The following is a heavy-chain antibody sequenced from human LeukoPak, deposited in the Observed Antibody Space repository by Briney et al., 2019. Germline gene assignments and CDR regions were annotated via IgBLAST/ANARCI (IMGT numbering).Heavy chain of an antibody. D-gene: IGHD6-13*01. CDR2: ISVSGST. J-gene: IGHJ4*02. CDR1: GFTFSSYA. Sequence: GGSLRLSCAASGFTFSSYAMSWVRQAPGKGLEWVSRISVSGSTYYADSVKGRLTISRDSSKNTLYLQMNSLRAEDTAVYYCAKGSGSSTWQSHFDYWGQGTLVTVSS. CDR3: AKGSGSSTWQSHFDY. V-gene: IGHV3-23*01.